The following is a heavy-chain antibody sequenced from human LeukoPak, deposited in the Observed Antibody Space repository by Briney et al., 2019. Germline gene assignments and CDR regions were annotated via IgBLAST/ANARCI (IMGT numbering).Heavy chain of an antibody. CDR2: ISSSGDT. CDR1: ESTFSNYA. D-gene: IGHD6-13*01. CDR3: ARGGIKQIAAADPGY. Sequence: PGGSLRLSCAASESTFSNYAMSWVRQAPGKGLEWLSAISSSGDTYYAGSVRGRFTISRDNSKNTLYLQMNRLRAEDTAVYYCARGGIKQIAAADPGYWGQGTLVTVSS. J-gene: IGHJ4*02. V-gene: IGHV3-23*01.